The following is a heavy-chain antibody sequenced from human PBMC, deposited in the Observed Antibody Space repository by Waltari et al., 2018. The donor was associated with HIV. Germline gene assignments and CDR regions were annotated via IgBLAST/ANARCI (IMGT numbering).Heavy chain of an antibody. CDR3: ARRSGEYWYFDL. J-gene: IGHJ2*01. Sequence: QVQLQESGPGLVKPSETLSHTCTVSGYSLSTGYYWGWIRQPPGKGLEWIGSMYHSGSTYYNPSLKSRVTMSVDTSKNQFSLKLSSVTAADTAVYYCARRSGEYWYFDLWGRGTLVTVSS. D-gene: IGHD7-27*01. V-gene: IGHV4-38-2*02. CDR1: GYSLSTGYY. CDR2: MYHSGST.